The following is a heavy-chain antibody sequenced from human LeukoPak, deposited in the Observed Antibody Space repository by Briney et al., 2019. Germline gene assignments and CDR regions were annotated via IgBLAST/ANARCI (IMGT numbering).Heavy chain of an antibody. CDR3: ARSTVAGAFDI. J-gene: IGHJ3*02. D-gene: IGHD4-23*01. V-gene: IGHV4-38-2*01. CDR2: IYHSGST. Sequence: PSETLSLTCAVSGYSISSSYYWGWIRQPPGKGLEWIGSIYHSGSTSYNPSLKSRVTISVDTSKNQFSLKLSSVTAADTAVYYCARSTVAGAFDIWGQGTMVTVSS. CDR1: GYSISSSYY.